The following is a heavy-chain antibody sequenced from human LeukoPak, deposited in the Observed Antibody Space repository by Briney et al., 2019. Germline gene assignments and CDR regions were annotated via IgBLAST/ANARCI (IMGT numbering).Heavy chain of an antibody. J-gene: IGHJ4*02. D-gene: IGHD2-2*01. CDR3: TIVVVPAAVRVIDY. CDR1: GFTFSSSG. V-gene: IGHV3-30*03. CDR2: ISYDGSNK. Sequence: GGSLRLSCAASGFTFSSSGMDWVRQAPGKGLEWVAVISYDGSNKYYADSVKGRFTISRDNSKNTLYLQMNSLRAEDTAVYYCTIVVVPAAVRVIDYWGQGTLVTVSS.